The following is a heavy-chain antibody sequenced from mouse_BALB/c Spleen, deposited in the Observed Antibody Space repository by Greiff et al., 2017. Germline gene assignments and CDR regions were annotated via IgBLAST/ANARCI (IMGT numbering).Heavy chain of an antibody. CDR1: GYTFTSYW. Sequence: QVQLQQPGAELVKPGASVKLSCKASGYTFTSYWMHWVKQRPGQGLEWIGEINPSNGRTNYNEKFKSKATLTVDKSSSTAYMQLSSLTSEDSAVYYCARAPITSRAYYFDYWGQGTTLTVSS. CDR2: INPSNGRT. D-gene: IGHD2-4*01. V-gene: IGHV1S81*02. J-gene: IGHJ2*01. CDR3: ARAPITSRAYYFDY.